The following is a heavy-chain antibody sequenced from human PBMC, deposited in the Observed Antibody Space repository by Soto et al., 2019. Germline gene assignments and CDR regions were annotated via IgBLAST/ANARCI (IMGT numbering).Heavy chain of an antibody. V-gene: IGHV3-33*01. Sequence: QVQLVESGGGVVQPGRSLKLSCEATGFSFSRHGMHWVRTAPGKGLEWLAVILSDGSAEEYAGYVQGPFTISRDNSKNVLYLEMNNLRAEDTSVYYCSRDDDYSDNGLDYWGRGVLVTVSS. CDR2: ILSDGSAE. J-gene: IGHJ4*02. CDR1: GFSFSRHG. D-gene: IGHD4-17*01. CDR3: SRDDDYSDNGLDY.